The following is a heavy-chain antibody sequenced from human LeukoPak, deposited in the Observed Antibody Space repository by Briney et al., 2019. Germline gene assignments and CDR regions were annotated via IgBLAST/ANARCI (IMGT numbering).Heavy chain of an antibody. CDR1: GYTFTRYD. CDR2: MNPNSGNT. V-gene: IGHV1-8*03. D-gene: IGHD6-6*01. CDR3: ARAVRSSAPYYYDCYMYV. Sequence: ASVTVSYTASGYTFTRYDMNWVRQAPGQGIEWMGWMNPNSGNTGYAQKLQGKVTITRNTTICTAYMELSSLRSEHTAVYYCARAVRSSAPYYYDCYMYVWGEGTTFSVSS. J-gene: IGHJ6*03.